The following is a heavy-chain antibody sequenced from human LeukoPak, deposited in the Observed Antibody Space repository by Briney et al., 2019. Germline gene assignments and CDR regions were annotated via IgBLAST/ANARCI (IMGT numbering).Heavy chain of an antibody. CDR2: ISGSGGST. V-gene: IGHV3-23*01. CDR3: AKGPRGLYTNFDY. Sequence: GGSLRLSCAASGFTFSSYAMSWVRQAPGKGLEWVSSISGSGGSTYYADSVKGRFTISRDNSKNTLYLQMNSLRAEDTAVYYCAKGPRGLYTNFDYWGQGTLVTVSS. D-gene: IGHD3-10*01. CDR1: GFTFSSYA. J-gene: IGHJ4*02.